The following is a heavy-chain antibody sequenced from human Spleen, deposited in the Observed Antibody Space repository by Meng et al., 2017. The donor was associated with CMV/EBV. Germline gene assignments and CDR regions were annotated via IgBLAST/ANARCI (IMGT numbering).Heavy chain of an antibody. V-gene: IGHV3-9*03. J-gene: IGHJ4*02. CDR3: AKSSERSGYYFGDYIDY. Sequence: LRLSCEVSGITFDEYAMHWVRQVPGKGLEWVSHISSNGRFIGYADSVQGRFTISRDNAKNSLYLQMNSLRAEDMALYYCAKSSERSGYYFGDYIDYWGQGTLVTVSS. D-gene: IGHD3-3*01. CDR1: GITFDEYA. CDR2: ISSNGRFI.